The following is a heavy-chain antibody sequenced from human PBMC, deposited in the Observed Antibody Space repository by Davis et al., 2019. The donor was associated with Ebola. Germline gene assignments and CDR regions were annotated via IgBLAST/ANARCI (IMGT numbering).Heavy chain of an antibody. Sequence: SVKLSCKASGGTFSSYAISWVRQAPGQGLEWMGGIIPIFGTANYAQRFQGRVTITADESRTTAYMELSSLRSEDTAVYYCAKDRYYDNNPLYYESECWGQGTLVTVSS. CDR1: GGTFSSYA. V-gene: IGHV1-69*13. CDR3: AKDRYYDNNPLYYESEC. D-gene: IGHD3-22*01. CDR2: IIPIFGTA. J-gene: IGHJ4*02.